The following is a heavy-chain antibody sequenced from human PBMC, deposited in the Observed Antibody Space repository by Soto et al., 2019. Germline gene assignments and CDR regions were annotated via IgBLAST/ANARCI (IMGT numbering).Heavy chain of an antibody. V-gene: IGHV1-69*13. Sequence: SVKVSCKASGGTFSSYAISWVRQAPGQGLEWMGGIIPIFGTANYAQKFQGRVTITADESTSTAYMELSSLRSEDTAVYYCARRAYDSSGYYDTFDYWGQGTLVTVSS. CDR1: GGTFSSYA. J-gene: IGHJ4*02. D-gene: IGHD3-22*01. CDR2: IIPIFGTA. CDR3: ARRAYDSSGYYDTFDY.